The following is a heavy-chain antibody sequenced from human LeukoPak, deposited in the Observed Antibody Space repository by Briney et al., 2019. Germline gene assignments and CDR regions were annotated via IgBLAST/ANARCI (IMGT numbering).Heavy chain of an antibody. CDR2: TYYMSKCYN. CDR1: GDSVASNNGA. Sequence: SQTLSLTCAISGDSVASNNGAWDWIRQSPSRGLEWLGRTYYMSKCYNDYATTMKGRISINPDTSKNQFSLQVNSVTPEDTAIYYCARDLGTSGWYTFDYWGQGTLVTVSS. D-gene: IGHD6-19*01. CDR3: ARDLGTSGWYTFDY. J-gene: IGHJ4*02. V-gene: IGHV6-1*01.